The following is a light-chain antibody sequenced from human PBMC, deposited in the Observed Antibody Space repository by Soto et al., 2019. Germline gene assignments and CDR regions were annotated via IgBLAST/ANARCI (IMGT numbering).Light chain of an antibody. CDR3: QQRSNWPPIT. CDR2: GAS. V-gene: IGKV3-15*01. CDR1: ESVSTN. J-gene: IGKJ5*01. Sequence: EIVMTQSPATLSLSPRESASLSCRASESVSTNLAWYQQKAGQAPRLLIYGASTRATGIPARFSGSGSGTDFTLTINSLEPEDFAVYYCQQRSNWPPITFGQGTRLQI.